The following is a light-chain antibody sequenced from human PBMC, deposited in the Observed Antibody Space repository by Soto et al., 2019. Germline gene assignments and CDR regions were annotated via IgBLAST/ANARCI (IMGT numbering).Light chain of an antibody. J-gene: IGKJ1*01. CDR2: DAS. V-gene: IGKV3-11*01. CDR3: QQYDNWPWT. Sequence: EIVLTQSPATLSLSPGERATLSCRASQSVSSYLAWYQQKPGQAPRLLIYDASNRATGILARFSGSGSGTDFTLTISSLEPEDFAVYYCQQYDNWPWTFGQGTKVDI. CDR1: QSVSSY.